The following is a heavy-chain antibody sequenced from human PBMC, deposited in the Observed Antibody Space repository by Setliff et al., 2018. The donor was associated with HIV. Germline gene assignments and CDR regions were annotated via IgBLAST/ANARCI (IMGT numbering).Heavy chain of an antibody. V-gene: IGHV3-30*02. J-gene: IGHJ3*02. CDR3: AKDALALRASALGATSASDI. D-gene: IGHD1-26*01. CDR1: GFLFSSYG. CDR2: IRYDGSNV. Sequence: PGESLTISCAASGFLFSSYGLHWVRQAPRRGLEWVAFIRYDGSNVHYADSVKGRVTISRDNSKNTLYLQMNSLRPEDTAVYYCAKDALALRASALGATSASDIWGQGTMVTVSS.